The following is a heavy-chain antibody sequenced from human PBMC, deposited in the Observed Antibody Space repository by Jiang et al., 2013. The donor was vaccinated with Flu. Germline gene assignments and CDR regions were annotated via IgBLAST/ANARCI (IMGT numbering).Heavy chain of an antibody. D-gene: IGHD3-9*01. CDR1: GYTFTSYA. Sequence: QSGSELKKPGASVKVSCKASGYTFTSYAMNWVRQAPGQGLEWMGWINTNTGNPTYAQGFTGRFVFSLDTSVSTAYLQICSLKAEDTAVYYCARESELPNSYYDILTDWPQVAFDIWGQGTMVTVSS. V-gene: IGHV7-4-1*01. J-gene: IGHJ3*02. CDR2: INTNTGNP. CDR3: ARESELPNSYYDILTDWPQVAFDI.